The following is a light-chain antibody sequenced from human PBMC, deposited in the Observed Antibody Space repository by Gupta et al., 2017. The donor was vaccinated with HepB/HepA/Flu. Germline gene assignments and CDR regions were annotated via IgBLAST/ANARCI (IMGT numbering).Light chain of an antibody. CDR1: EDISNF. CDR2: EAS. V-gene: IGKV1-33*01. J-gene: IGKJ5*01. Sequence: DIQLTQSPSSLSASVGDRVTITCQASEDISNFLNWYQQKPGKAPKVLIYEASNLATGVPSRFSGSWSGTHFRCTINNLQTTDFATYYGQQYENLPHSITCGQGTRLDIK. CDR3: QQYENLPHSIT.